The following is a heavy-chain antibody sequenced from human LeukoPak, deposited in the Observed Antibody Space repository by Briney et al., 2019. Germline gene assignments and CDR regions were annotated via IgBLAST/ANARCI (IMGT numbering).Heavy chain of an antibody. D-gene: IGHD3-3*01. J-gene: IGHJ4*02. Sequence: GGSMRLSCVASGFTFSSYAMSWVRQAPGKGLERVSAISGSGGSTYYADSVKGRFTISRDTSKNTLYLQMNSLRAEDTAVYYCAKAVLRFLEWDYWGQGTLVTVSS. CDR2: ISGSGGST. CDR1: GFTFSSYA. CDR3: AKAVLRFLEWDY. V-gene: IGHV3-23*01.